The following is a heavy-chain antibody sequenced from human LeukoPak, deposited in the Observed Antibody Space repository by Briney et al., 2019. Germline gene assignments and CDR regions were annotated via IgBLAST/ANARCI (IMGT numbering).Heavy chain of an antibody. Sequence: SQTLSLTCTVSGGSISSGGYYWSRIRQHPGKGLEWIGYIYYSGSTYYNPSLKSRVTISVDTSKNQFSLKLSSVTAADTAVCYCARVMTWLRTPTTFDYWGQGTLVTVSS. CDR3: ARVMTWLRTPTTFDY. J-gene: IGHJ4*02. CDR2: IYYSGST. D-gene: IGHD5-12*01. CDR1: GGSISSGGYY. V-gene: IGHV4-31*03.